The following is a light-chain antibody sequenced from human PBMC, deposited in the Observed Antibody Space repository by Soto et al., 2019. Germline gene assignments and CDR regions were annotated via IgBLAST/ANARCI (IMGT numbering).Light chain of an antibody. CDR1: SSDVGGYNY. CDR2: EVS. V-gene: IGLV2-14*01. CDR3: SSYTSSSTRV. J-gene: IGLJ1*01. Sequence: ALTQPASVSGSPGQSITISCTGTSSDVGGYNYVSWYQRHPGKAPKLMIYEVSNRPSGVSNRFSGSKSGNTASLTISGLQAEDEADYYCSSYTSSSTRVFGTGTKVTVL.